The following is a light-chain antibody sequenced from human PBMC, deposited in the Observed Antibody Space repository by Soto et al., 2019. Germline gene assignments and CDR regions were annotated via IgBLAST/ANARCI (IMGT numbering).Light chain of an antibody. Sequence: DIQMTQSPSTLSASVGDRVTITCRASQSISSWLAWYQQKPGKAPKLLIYKASSLESGVPSRFSGSGSGTEFALSISSLQPDAFATYYCQQYNSYAQTFGQGTKLESK. V-gene: IGKV1-5*03. J-gene: IGKJ2*01. CDR2: KAS. CDR3: QQYNSYAQT. CDR1: QSISSW.